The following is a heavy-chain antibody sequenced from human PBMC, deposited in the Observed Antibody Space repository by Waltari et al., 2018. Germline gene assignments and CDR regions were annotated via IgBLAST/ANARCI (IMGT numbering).Heavy chain of an antibody. CDR1: GDSVSSNSAA. J-gene: IGHJ4*02. CDR2: TYYRSKWYN. CDR3: ASTSGGAARLFFDY. V-gene: IGHV6-1*01. Sequence: QVQLQQSGPGLVKPSQTLSLTCAISGDSVSSNSAAWNWLRQSPSRGLEWLGRTYYRSKWYNDYAVSVKSRITSNPDTSKNQFSLQLNSVTPEDTAVYYCASTSGGAARLFFDYWGQGTLVTVSS. D-gene: IGHD6-6*01.